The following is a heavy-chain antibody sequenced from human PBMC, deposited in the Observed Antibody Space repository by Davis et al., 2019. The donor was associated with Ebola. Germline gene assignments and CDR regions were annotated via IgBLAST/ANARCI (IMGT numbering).Heavy chain of an antibody. CDR2: IYYSGST. V-gene: IGHV4-59*01. CDR1: GGSISSYY. J-gene: IGHJ6*02. D-gene: IGHD3-22*01. CDR3: ARDPMTLGGMDV. Sequence: SETLSLTRTVSGGSISSYYWSWIRQPPGKGLEWIGYIYYSGSTNYNPSLKSRVTISVDTSKNQFSLKLSSVTAADTAVYYCARDPMTLGGMDVWGQGTTVTVSS.